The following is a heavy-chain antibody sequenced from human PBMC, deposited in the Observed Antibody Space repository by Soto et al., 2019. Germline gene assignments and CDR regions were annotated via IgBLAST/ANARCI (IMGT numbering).Heavy chain of an antibody. V-gene: IGHV4-59*01. CDR1: GGSISSYY. CDR3: AREQLYYDILTGYLGWFDP. CDR2: IYYSGST. J-gene: IGHJ5*02. D-gene: IGHD3-9*01. Sequence: PSETLSLTCTVSGGSISSYYWSWIRQPPGKGLEWIGYIYYSGSTNYNPSLKSRVTISVDTSKNQFSLKLSSVTAADTAVYYCAREQLYYDILTGYLGWFDPWGQGTLVTVSS.